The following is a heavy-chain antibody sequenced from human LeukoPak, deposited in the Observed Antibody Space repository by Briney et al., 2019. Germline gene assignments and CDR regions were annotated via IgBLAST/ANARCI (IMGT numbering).Heavy chain of an antibody. D-gene: IGHD6-6*01. CDR1: GASINSGDYY. V-gene: IGHV4-30-4*08. Sequence: SQTLALTCTVSGASINSGDYYWTWIRQPPGKGLEWIGYIYNSGSTYYNPSLRSRVAISIDTSKNRFSLRLDSVTAADTAVYFCATTARHCSEYWGQGTLVTVSS. CDR3: ATTARHCSEY. CDR2: IYNSGST. J-gene: IGHJ4*02.